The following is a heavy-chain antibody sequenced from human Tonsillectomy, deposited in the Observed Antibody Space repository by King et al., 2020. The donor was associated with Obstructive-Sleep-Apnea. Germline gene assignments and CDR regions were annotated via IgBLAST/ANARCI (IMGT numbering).Heavy chain of an antibody. CDR1: GGSISSSNHY. CDR2: IYYSGST. V-gene: IGHV4-39*07. Sequence: LQLQESGPGLVKPSETLSLTCTVSGGSISSSNHYWGWIRQPPGKGLEWIGSIYYSGSTYYNPSLKSRGTRGTISVDTSKNQFSLKLSPVTAADTAVYYCARVSVGRARIVLVDNNYGMDVWGQGTTVTVSS. CDR3: ARVSVGRARIVLVDNNYGMDV. D-gene: IGHD2-8*02. J-gene: IGHJ6*02.